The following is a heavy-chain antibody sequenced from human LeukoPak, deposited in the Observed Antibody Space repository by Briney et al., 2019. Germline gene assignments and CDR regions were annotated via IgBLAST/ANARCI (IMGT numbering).Heavy chain of an antibody. V-gene: IGHV1-46*01. CDR3: ARDNSRSDSGTSYWWFDP. J-gene: IGHJ5*02. D-gene: IGHD3-22*01. Sequence: ASVKVSCKVSGYTLTELSMHWVRWAPGQGLEWMGIINPSGDSTNYAQKFQGRVTITRDTSTSTVYMELSSLRSEDTAVYYCARDNSRSDSGTSYWWFDPWGQGTLVTVSS. CDR1: GYTLTELS. CDR2: INPSGDST.